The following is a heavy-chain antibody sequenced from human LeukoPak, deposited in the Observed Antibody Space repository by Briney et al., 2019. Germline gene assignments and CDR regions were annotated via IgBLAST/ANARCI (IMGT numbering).Heavy chain of an antibody. CDR2: ISSSGGT. D-gene: IGHD3-16*01. V-gene: IGHV4-4*09. Sequence: PSETLSLTCTVSGGSISSHYWSWVRQTAEKGLELIGYISSSGGTKYNASLKSRVSISMDTSMNQFSLKLTSVTAADTAVFYCARLLDWGPFDFWGQGTLVTVSS. CDR1: GGSISSHY. J-gene: IGHJ4*02. CDR3: ARLLDWGPFDF.